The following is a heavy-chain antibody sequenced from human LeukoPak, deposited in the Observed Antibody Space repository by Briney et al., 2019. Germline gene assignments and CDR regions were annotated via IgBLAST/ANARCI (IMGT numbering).Heavy chain of an antibody. V-gene: IGHV3-74*01. CDR1: GFTFSSYW. Sequence: GSLRLSCAASGFTFSSYWMHWVRQAPGKGLVWVSRIDDDGTTIDYADSVKGRFTISRDNAKNTLYLQMNSLRAEDTAVYYCARVFCSGSSCSHFDYWGQGTLVTVSS. D-gene: IGHD2-15*01. J-gene: IGHJ4*02. CDR3: ARVFCSGSSCSHFDY. CDR2: IDDDGTTI.